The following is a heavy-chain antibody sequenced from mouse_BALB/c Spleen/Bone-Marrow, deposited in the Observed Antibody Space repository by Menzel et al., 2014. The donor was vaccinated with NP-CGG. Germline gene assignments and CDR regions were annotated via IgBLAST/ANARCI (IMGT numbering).Heavy chain of an antibody. CDR3: ARSADWFFGV. V-gene: IGHV3-2*02. Sequence: EVNLVESGPGLVKPSQSLSLTCTVTGYSITSDYAWHWIRQFPGNKQEWMGYISYSGSTSYYPYLKSRISITRDTSKNQFFLQLSSATNEDTASYYCARSADWFFGVWGAGTTVTVSS. J-gene: IGHJ1*01. CDR1: GYSITSDYA. CDR2: ISYSGST.